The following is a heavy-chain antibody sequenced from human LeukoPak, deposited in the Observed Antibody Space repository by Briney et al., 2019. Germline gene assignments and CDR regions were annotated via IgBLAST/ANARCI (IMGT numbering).Heavy chain of an antibody. J-gene: IGHJ3*02. V-gene: IGHV1-3*01. D-gene: IGHD4-17*01. CDR1: GYTFTSYA. CDR2: INAGNGNT. CDR3: ARRGDSGDYGDYADAFDI. Sequence: GASVKVSCKASGYTFTSYAMHWVCQAPGQGLEWMGWINAGNGNTKYSQKFQGRVTIIRDTSASTAYMDLSSLRSEDTAVYYCARRGDSGDYGDYADAFDIWGQGTMVTVSS.